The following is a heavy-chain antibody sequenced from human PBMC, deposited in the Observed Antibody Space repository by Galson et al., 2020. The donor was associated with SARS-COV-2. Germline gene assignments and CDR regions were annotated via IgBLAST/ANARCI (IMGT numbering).Heavy chain of an antibody. J-gene: IGHJ4*02. CDR3: ARAEYYYNSRHFREYFWDN. D-gene: IGHD3-22*01. Sequence: SETLSLTCTVSGDSVSSGGYYWGWIRQPPGKGLEWIGNIYYSGDTYYSTSLKSRVTISEETSKNQLSLTLTSVTAADTAVYYCARAEYYYNSRHFREYFWDNWGQGSLVTVSS. CDR2: IYYSGDT. CDR1: GDSVSSGGYY. V-gene: IGHV4-39*07.